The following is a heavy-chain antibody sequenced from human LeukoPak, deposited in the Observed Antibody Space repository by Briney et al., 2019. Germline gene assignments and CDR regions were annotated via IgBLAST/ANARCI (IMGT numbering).Heavy chain of an antibody. CDR1: GFTFSSYW. Sequence: PGGSLRLSCAASGFTFSSYWMHWVRQGPGKVLVWVSRIKTDGSSTNYADSVKGRFTISRDNAKDTLYLQMNSLRVEDTAVYYCARASPASYGDFDIWGQGTMVTVSS. CDR2: IKTDGSST. CDR3: ARASPASYGDFDI. J-gene: IGHJ3*02. D-gene: IGHD4-17*01. V-gene: IGHV3-74*01.